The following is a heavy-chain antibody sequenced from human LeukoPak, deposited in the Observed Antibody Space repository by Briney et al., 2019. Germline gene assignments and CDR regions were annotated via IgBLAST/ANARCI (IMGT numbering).Heavy chain of an antibody. J-gene: IGHJ4*02. V-gene: IGHV1-18*04. CDR3: ARDPSTLYYYDSSGQVDY. Sequence: GGSAKVSCKASGYTFTGYYMHWVRQAPGQGGEGRGWICADSGNTNYAQKFQGRVTITTDTSTSTAYMELRSLRSDDTAVYYCARDPSTLYYYDSSGQVDYWGQGTLVTVSS. CDR2: ICADSGNT. CDR1: GYTFTGYY. D-gene: IGHD3-22*01.